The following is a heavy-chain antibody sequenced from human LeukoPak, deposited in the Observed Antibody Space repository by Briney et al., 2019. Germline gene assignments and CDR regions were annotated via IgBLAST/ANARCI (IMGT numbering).Heavy chain of an antibody. CDR3: AREVNFSSGWYGGFDY. V-gene: IGHV3-21*01. J-gene: IGHJ4*02. CDR1: GFTFSSYS. D-gene: IGHD6-19*01. Sequence: PGGSLRLSCAASGFTFSSYSMNWVRQAPGKGLEWVSSISSSSSYIYYADSVKGRFTISRDNAKNSLYLQMNSLRAEDTAVYYCAREVNFSSGWYGGFDYWGQGTLVTVSS. CDR2: ISSSSSYI.